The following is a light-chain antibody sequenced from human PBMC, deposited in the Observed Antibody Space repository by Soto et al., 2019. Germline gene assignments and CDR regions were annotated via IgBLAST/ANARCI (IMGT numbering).Light chain of an antibody. CDR1: SSDVGGYNY. Sequence: QSALTQPASVSGSPGQSITISCTGTSSDVGGYNYVSWYQQHPGKAPKLMIYGVSNRPSGVSNRFSGSKSGNTASLTISGLQAEDEADYYCCSYATSSTFIFGGGTKLTVL. V-gene: IGLV2-14*01. J-gene: IGLJ2*01. CDR3: CSYATSSTFI. CDR2: GVS.